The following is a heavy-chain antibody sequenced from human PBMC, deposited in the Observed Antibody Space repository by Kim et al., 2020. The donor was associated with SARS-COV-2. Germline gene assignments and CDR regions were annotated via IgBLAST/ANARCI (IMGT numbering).Heavy chain of an antibody. Sequence: LKSRVTLSVRTAKNQFSLKLSSVTAADTAVYYCARGSTMVRGVIGGWFDPWGQGTLVTVSS. V-gene: IGHV4-31*02. D-gene: IGHD3-10*01. CDR3: ARGSTMVRGVIGGWFDP. J-gene: IGHJ5*02.